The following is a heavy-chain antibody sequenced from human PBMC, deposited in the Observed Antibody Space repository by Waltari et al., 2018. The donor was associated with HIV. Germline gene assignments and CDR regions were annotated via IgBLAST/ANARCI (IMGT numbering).Heavy chain of an antibody. J-gene: IGHJ2*01. D-gene: IGHD3-16*01. V-gene: IGHV1-8*01. Sequence: QVQLVQSGAGVKKPGASVKVSCKASGYTFTNYDLNWVRQAPGQGLEWMGWMNPKSGNTVYAQKFQGRVTMTRNTSISTAYMEVSSLRSEDTAVYYCARRGGNWYFDLWGRGTLVTVSS. CDR3: ARRGGNWYFDL. CDR1: GYTFTNYD. CDR2: MNPKSGNT.